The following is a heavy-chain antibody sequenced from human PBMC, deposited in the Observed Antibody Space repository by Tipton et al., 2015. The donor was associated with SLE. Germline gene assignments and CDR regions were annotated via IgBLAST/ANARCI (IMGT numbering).Heavy chain of an antibody. J-gene: IGHJ4*02. V-gene: IGHV3-33*08. CDR1: GFTFSSYG. CDR2: IWYDGSNK. Sequence: SLRLSCAASGFTFSSYGMHWVHQAPGKGLEWVAVIWYDGSNKYYADSVKGRFTIFRDNSKNTLYLQMNSLRVDDTGVYYCASLSAPSDYWGQGTLVTVSS. CDR3: ASLSAPSDY.